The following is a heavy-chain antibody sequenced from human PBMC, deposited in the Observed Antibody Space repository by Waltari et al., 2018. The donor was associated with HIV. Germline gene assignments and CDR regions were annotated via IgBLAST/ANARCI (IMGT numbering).Heavy chain of an antibody. CDR2: TSGSGGDA. D-gene: IGHD6-19*01. CDR3: ARSGVGQWLVRGWAMDL. CDR1: GFNFRTSA. Sequence: LESGGGLTQSGGSLRLYCVTSGFNFRTSAMSWVRQAPGKGLEWVSGTSGSGGDAYYSDSVKGRFTISRDNAKNTVYLQMSNLRDEDTALYFCARSGVGQWLVRGWAMDLWGRGTPVTVSS. V-gene: IGHV3-23*01. J-gene: IGHJ2*01.